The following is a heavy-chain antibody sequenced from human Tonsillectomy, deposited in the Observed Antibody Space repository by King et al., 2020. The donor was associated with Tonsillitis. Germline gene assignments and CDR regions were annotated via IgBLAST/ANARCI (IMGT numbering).Heavy chain of an antibody. Sequence: GQLVQSGAEVKRPGASVKVSCKASGYTFTNYDISWVRQAPGQGLEWMGWINPTSGHTAYTQKFQGRVTMTRNPSTNTTYMELSSLTSEDTAVYFCARSFTSEVWSGSNYWGQGALVIVS. CDR1: GYTFTNYD. D-gene: IGHD3-3*01. J-gene: IGHJ4*02. CDR2: INPTSGHT. V-gene: IGHV1-8*01. CDR3: ARSFTSEVWSGSNY.